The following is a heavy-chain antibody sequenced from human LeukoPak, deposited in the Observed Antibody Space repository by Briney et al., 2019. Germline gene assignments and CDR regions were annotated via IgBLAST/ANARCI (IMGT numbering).Heavy chain of an antibody. J-gene: IGHJ4*02. CDR2: IKQDGSDK. V-gene: IGHV3-7*01. D-gene: IGHD6-13*01. CDR3: ARDSDIAAALVPLGC. CDR1: GFTFSSYW. Sequence: PGGSLRLSCAASGFTFSSYWMSWVRQAPGKGLEWVANIKQDGSDKYYVDSVKGRFTISRDNAKNSLYLQMNSLRAEDTAVYYCARDSDIAAALVPLGCWGQGTLVTVSS.